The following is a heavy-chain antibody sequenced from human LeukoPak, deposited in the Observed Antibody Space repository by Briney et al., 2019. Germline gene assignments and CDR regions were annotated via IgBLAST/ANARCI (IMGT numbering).Heavy chain of an antibody. J-gene: IGHJ5*02. CDR1: GFTVSSNY. CDR3: ASPTFSGSGSYNSTTHDL. D-gene: IGHD3-10*01. CDR2: IYSGGST. Sequence: GGSLRLSCAASGFTVSSNYMSWVRQAPGKGLEWVSVIYSGGSTYYADSVKGRFTISRDNSKNTLYLQMNSLRAEDTAVYYCASPTFSGSGSYNSTTHDLWGQGTLVTVSS. V-gene: IGHV3-53*01.